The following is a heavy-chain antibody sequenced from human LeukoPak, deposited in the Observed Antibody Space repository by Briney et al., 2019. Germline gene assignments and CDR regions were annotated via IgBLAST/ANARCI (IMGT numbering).Heavy chain of an antibody. J-gene: IGHJ4*02. D-gene: IGHD3-22*01. CDR1: GFTFSTSA. CDR3: VKLPYSDTSAYYVDY. V-gene: IGHV3-64D*06. Sequence: GGSLRLSCAASGFTFSTSAIHWVRQAPGQGLEYVSAISSNGGSTYYAGSVKGRVIISIDNSKNTLSLQMRLLRPEATAVYYCVKLPYSDTSAYYVDYWGQGTLVTVSS. CDR2: ISSNGGST.